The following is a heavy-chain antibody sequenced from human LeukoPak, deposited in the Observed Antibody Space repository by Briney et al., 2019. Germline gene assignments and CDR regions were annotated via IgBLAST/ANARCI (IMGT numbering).Heavy chain of an antibody. J-gene: IGHJ4*02. Sequence: PGGSLRLSCAASGFTFSSYWMHWVRQAPGKGLVWVSRINSDGSSTSYADSVKGRFTISRDNSKNTLYLQMNSLRAEDTAVYYCARAGLVYYFDYWGQGTLVTVSS. CDR3: ARAGLVYYFDY. CDR2: INSDGSST. CDR1: GFTFSSYW. D-gene: IGHD3/OR15-3a*01. V-gene: IGHV3-74*01.